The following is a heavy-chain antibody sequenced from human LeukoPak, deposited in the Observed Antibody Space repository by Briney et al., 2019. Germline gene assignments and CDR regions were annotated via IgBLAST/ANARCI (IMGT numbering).Heavy chain of an antibody. CDR3: ARRAYRGNSLLWFDP. V-gene: IGHV4-4*09. Sequence: SETLSLICTVSGGSISSYYWSWIRQPPGKGLEWIGYIYTSGSTNYNPSLKSRVTISVDTSKNQFSLKLSSVTAADTAVYYCARRAYRGNSLLWFDPWGQETLVTASS. CDR1: GGSISSYY. J-gene: IGHJ5*02. CDR2: IYTSGST. D-gene: IGHD4-23*01.